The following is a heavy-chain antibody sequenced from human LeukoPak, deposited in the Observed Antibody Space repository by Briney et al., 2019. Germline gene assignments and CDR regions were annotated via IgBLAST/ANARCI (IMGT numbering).Heavy chain of an antibody. V-gene: IGHV4-59*08. J-gene: IGHJ4*02. CDR1: GGSISSYY. CDR2: IYYSGST. Sequence: PSETLSLTCTVSGGSISSYYWSWIRQPPGKGLKWIGYIYYSGSTNYNPSLKSRVTISVDTSKNQFSLKLSPVTAADTAVYYCARHPNLVWLPIDYWGQGTLVTVSS. D-gene: IGHD6-6*01. CDR3: ARHPNLVWLPIDY.